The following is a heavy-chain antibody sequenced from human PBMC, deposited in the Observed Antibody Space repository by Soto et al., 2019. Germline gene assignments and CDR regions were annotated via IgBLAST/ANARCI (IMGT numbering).Heavy chain of an antibody. CDR2: IYPGDSDT. CDR1: GYSFTSYW. CDR3: ARQVTTVTSNYYYYGMDV. D-gene: IGHD4-4*01. V-gene: IGHV5-51*01. Sequence: SLKISCKGSGYSFTSYWIGWVRQMPGKGLEWMGIIYPGDSDTRYSPSFQGQVTISADKSISTAYLQWSSLKASDTAMYYCARQVTTVTSNYYYYGMDVWGQGTTVTVSS. J-gene: IGHJ6*02.